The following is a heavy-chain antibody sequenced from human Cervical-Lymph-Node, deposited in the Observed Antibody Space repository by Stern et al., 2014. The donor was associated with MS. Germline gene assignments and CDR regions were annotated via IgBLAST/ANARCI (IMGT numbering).Heavy chain of an antibody. Sequence: QVQLVQSGAEVKKPGASVKVSCKASGYSFTAYYMHWVRQAPGQGLEWMGWIDPSRGGTKSAQKFQGRVTMTRDTSISTFYMELSGLTSDDTAVFYCARERHSMDVWGQGTTVTVSS. V-gene: IGHV1-2*02. CDR2: IDPSRGGT. CDR3: ARERHSMDV. J-gene: IGHJ6*02. CDR1: GYSFTAYY.